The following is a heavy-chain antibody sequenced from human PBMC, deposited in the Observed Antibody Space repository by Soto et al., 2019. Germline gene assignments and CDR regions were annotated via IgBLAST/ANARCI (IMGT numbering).Heavy chain of an antibody. CDR2: ISYDGSNK. Sequence: GGSLRLSCAASGFTFSSYGMHWVRQAPGKGLEWVAVISYDGSNKYYADSVKGRFTISRDNSKNTLYLQMNSLRAEDTAVYYCAKDKGIVVVPAANYGMDVWGQGTTVTVSS. CDR3: AKDKGIVVVPAANYGMDV. V-gene: IGHV3-30*18. CDR1: GFTFSSYG. J-gene: IGHJ6*02. D-gene: IGHD2-2*01.